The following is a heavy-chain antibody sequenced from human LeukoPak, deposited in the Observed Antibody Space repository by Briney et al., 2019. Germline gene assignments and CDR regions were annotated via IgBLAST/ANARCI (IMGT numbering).Heavy chain of an antibody. J-gene: IGHJ3*02. V-gene: IGHV3-43*02. CDR2: ISGDGGST. D-gene: IGHD1-1*01. CDR1: GLTFDHYV. Sequence: PGGSLRLSCAASGLTFDHYVMHWVRQAPGKGLEWVSLISGDGGSTYYADSVKGRLTISRDNSKNSLYLQMNSLTTEDTALHFCAKGTTMYAFDIWGRGTMVTVSS. CDR3: AKGTTMYAFDI.